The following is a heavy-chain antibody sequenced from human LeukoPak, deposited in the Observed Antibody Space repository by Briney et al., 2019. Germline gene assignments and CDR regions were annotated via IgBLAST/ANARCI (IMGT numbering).Heavy chain of an antibody. CDR1: EFTFSTYA. J-gene: IGHJ6*03. CDR2: ISYDGSNK. CDR3: AKHPYNWNANYYMHV. D-gene: IGHD1-20*01. Sequence: GGSLRLSCAASEFTFSTYAIYWVRQAPGKGLEWVAFISYDGSNKHYADPVKGRFSISRDNSQNMVYLQMNSLRAEDTAVYYCAKHPYNWNANYYMHVWGKGTTVTVSS. V-gene: IGHV3-30*02.